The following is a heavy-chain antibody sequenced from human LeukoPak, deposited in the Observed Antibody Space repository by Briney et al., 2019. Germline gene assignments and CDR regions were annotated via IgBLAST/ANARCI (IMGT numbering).Heavy chain of an antibody. CDR1: GGSISSSSYY. D-gene: IGHD6-19*01. J-gene: IGHJ1*01. CDR3: ARHQYSSGWFSH. Sequence: PSETLSLTCTVSGGSISSSSYYWGWVRQPRGKGLEGIERIYYSGSTYYNPSLKSPVTISVDTSKNQFSLKLSSVTAADTAVYYCARHQYSSGWFSHWGQGTLVTVSS. V-gene: IGHV4-39*01. CDR2: IYYSGST.